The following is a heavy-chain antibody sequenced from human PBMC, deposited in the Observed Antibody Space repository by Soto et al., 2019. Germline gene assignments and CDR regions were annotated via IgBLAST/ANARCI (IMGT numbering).Heavy chain of an antibody. CDR3: ATHRRGSGWNHFDY. J-gene: IGHJ4*02. Sequence: SETLSLTCTVSGGSIINHYCNWIRQPPGKGLEWIGYIYHSGSTNYNPSLKSRVTISVDTSKNQVSLKLSSVTAADTAVYYCATHRRGSGWNHFDYWGQGTLVTVSS. CDR1: GGSIINHY. V-gene: IGHV4-59*11. D-gene: IGHD6-19*01. CDR2: IYHSGST.